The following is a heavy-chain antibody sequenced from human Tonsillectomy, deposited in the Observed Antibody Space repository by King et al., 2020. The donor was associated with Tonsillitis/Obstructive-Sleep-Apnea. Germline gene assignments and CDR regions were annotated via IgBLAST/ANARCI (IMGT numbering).Heavy chain of an antibody. CDR1: GFTFSTYA. D-gene: IGHD1-26*01. J-gene: IGHJ6*03. V-gene: IGHV3-23*04. CDR2: ISGGGGST. Sequence: VQLVESGGGLIQTGGSLRLSCAASGFTFSTYAMTWVRQAQGKGLEWVSSISGGGGSTYYADSVKGRFTISRDNSKNTLCLQMNSLRAEDTAVYYCARRRNSPTTCYYDMDVWGKGTTVTVPS. CDR3: ARRRNSPTTCYYDMDV.